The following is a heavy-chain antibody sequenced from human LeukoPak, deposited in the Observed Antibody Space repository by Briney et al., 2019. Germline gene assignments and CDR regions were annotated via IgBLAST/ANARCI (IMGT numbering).Heavy chain of an antibody. V-gene: IGHV1-46*01. Sequence: ASVKVSCKASGYTFTGYNMHRGRQGPGQGLEWMGLINPSGSSTSYAQKFQGRLSLTRDMSTSTDYMELSSLRSEDTAVYYCARDNSVGDTAWWFDPWGQGTLVTVSS. CDR1: GYTFTGYN. CDR3: ARDNSVGDTAWWFDP. CDR2: INPSGSST. D-gene: IGHD1-26*01. J-gene: IGHJ5*02.